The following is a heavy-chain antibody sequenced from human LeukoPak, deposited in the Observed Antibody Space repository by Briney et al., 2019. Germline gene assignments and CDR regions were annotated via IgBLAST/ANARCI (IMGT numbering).Heavy chain of an antibody. D-gene: IGHD1-26*01. CDR3: ARELGATPDAFDI. CDR2: ISYDGSNK. J-gene: IGHJ3*02. CDR1: GFTFSAYG. Sequence: GRSLRLSCAASGFTFSAYGIHWVRQAPGKGLEWVAVISYDGSNKYYVDSVKGRFTISRDNSKNTLYLQMNSLRAEDTAVYYCARELGATPDAFDIWGQGTMVTVSS. V-gene: IGHV3-30*03.